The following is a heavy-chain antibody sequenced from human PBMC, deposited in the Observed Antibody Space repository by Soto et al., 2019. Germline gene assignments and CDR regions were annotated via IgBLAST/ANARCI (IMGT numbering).Heavy chain of an antibody. CDR2: SRGGGGTA. J-gene: IGHJ4*02. D-gene: IGHD4-17*01. CDR1: GFTFSSYS. CDR3: AWMNTVTSVYN. Sequence: GGSLRLSCAASGFTFSSYSMNWVRQAPGKGLEWVGHSRGGGGTADYAAPVEGRFSISRDLSKNTMYLQMNSLQPDDTAFYYCAWMNTVTSVYNWGQGTLVTVSS. V-gene: IGHV3-15*01.